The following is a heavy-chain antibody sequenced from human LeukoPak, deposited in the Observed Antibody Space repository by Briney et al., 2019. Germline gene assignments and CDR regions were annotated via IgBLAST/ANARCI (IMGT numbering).Heavy chain of an antibody. CDR1: GGSISSSSHY. J-gene: IGHJ4*02. CDR2: IYYSGSA. CDR3: ASWPLVDMTTSGLDY. D-gene: IGHD5-24*01. Sequence: SETLSLTCTVPGGSISSSSHYRGWIRQPPGKGLEWIGTIYYSGSAYYNPSLNSRVTISVDTSKNQFSLKLSSVTAADTAVYYCASWPLVDMTTSGLDYWGQGTLVTVSS. V-gene: IGHV4-39*01.